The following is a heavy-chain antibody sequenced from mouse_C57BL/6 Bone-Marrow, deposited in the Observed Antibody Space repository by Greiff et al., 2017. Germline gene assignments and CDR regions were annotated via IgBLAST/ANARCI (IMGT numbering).Heavy chain of an antibody. V-gene: IGHV14-3*01. CDR3: ASYSNYPYYAMDY. CDR1: GFNIKNTY. Sequence: EVQLQQSVAELVRPGASVKLSCTASGFNIKNTYMHWVKQRPEQGLEWIGRIDPANGNTKYAPKFQGKATITADPSSNTAYLQLSSLTSEDTAIYYCASYSNYPYYAMDYWGQGTSVTVSS. D-gene: IGHD2-5*01. J-gene: IGHJ4*01. CDR2: IDPANGNT.